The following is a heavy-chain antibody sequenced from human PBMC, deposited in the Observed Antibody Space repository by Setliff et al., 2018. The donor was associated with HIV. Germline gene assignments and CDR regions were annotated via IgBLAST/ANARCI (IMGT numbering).Heavy chain of an antibody. D-gene: IGHD2-2*01. CDR1: GYMFSDYG. CDR3: ARIVPATISDFYYYVDV. CDR2: ITVHNGHT. J-gene: IGHJ6*01. V-gene: IGHV1-18*01. Sequence: ASVKVSCKASGYMFSDYGITWVRQAPGQGLEWMGWITVHNGHTNYAQKFQGRVAMTADTSATTASLELRSLRSDDTAVYYCARIVPATISDFYYYVDVWGQGTTVTAPQ.